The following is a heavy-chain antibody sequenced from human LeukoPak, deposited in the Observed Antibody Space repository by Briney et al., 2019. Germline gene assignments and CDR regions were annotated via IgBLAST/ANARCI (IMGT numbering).Heavy chain of an antibody. CDR2: IHPGDSDT. Sequence: GESLKISCKSSGYTFSSYWIGWVRQMPGKGLEWMGIIHPGDSDTRYSPSFQGQVTISADKSTSTVYLQWSSLKASDSAMYYCSRRGAAVDDNWGQGTLLIVSS. D-gene: IGHD6-13*01. V-gene: IGHV5-51*01. CDR3: SRRGAAVDDN. J-gene: IGHJ4*02. CDR1: GYTFSSYW.